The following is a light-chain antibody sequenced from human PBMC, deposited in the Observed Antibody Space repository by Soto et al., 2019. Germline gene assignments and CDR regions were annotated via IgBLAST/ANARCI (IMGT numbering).Light chain of an antibody. V-gene: IGKV1-33*01. J-gene: IGKJ5*01. CDR1: QDITNY. CDR3: QQYDTLPLT. Sequence: DIQMTQSPSSLSASVGDRVTIICRASQDITNYLNWYQQKPGKAPKLLIHDSSNLETGVPSRFSGSGSGTYFSFTISSLQPEDIATYYCQQYDTLPLTFGQGTRLEIK. CDR2: DSS.